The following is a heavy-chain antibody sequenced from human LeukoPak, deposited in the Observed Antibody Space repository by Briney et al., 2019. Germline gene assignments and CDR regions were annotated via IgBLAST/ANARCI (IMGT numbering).Heavy chain of an antibody. V-gene: IGHV3-53*01. CDR3: AESKDCYNFGD. CDR1: GFTVSSYY. CDR2: FYIGGST. Sequence: PGGSLRLSCAASGFTVSSYYMSWVRQAPGKGLEWVSIFYIGGSTYYADSVKGRFTISRDNSKNTLYLQMKSLRAEDTAVYFFAESKDCYNFGDLGQGNLVTVSS. D-gene: IGHD5-24*01. J-gene: IGHJ4*02.